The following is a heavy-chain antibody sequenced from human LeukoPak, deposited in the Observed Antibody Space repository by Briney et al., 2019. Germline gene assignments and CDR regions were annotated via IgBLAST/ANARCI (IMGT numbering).Heavy chain of an antibody. Sequence: SETLSLTCAVSGGSIRSSNWWSWVRQPPGKGLEWIGEIYHSGSTNYNPSLKSRVTISVDKSKNQFSLKLSSVTAADTAVYYCARAPHYYGSGSYLWGSYYYGMDVWGKGTTVTVSS. V-gene: IGHV4-4*02. CDR2: IYHSGST. D-gene: IGHD3-10*01. J-gene: IGHJ6*04. CDR3: ARAPHYYGSGSYLWGSYYYGMDV. CDR1: GGSIRSSNW.